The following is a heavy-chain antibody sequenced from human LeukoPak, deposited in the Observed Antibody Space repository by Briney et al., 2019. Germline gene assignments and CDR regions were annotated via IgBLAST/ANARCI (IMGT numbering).Heavy chain of an antibody. CDR2: ISSNGGST. D-gene: IGHD3-22*01. CDR1: GFTFSSYA. Sequence: PGGSLRLSCSASGFTFSSYAMLWVRQAPGKRLEYVSTISSNGGSTYYADSVKGRFTISRDNSKNTLYLQMSSLRAEDTAVYYCVKGGIVVLIGAFDIWGQGTMVTVSS. V-gene: IGHV3-64D*06. CDR3: VKGGIVVLIGAFDI. J-gene: IGHJ3*02.